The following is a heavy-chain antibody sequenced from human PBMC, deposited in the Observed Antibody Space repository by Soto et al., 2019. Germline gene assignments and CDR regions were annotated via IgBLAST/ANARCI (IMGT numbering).Heavy chain of an antibody. CDR2: INAGNGNT. V-gene: IGHV1-3*01. CDR1: GYTFTSYA. Sequence: ASVKVSCKASGYTFTSYAMHWVRQAPGQRLEWMGWINAGNGNTKYSQKFQGRVTITRDTSASTAYMELSSLRSEDTAVYYCARAGAVAGEYYYYYYGMDVWGQGTTVTVSS. CDR3: ARAGAVAGEYYYYYYGMDV. D-gene: IGHD6-19*01. J-gene: IGHJ6*02.